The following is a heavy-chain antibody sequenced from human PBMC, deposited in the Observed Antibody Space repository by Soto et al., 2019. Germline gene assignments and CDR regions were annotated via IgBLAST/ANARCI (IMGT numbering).Heavy chain of an antibody. CDR3: ARRRSIIAAAEDYYYYMDV. V-gene: IGHV2-5*02. CDR1: GFSLSTSGVG. J-gene: IGHJ6*03. D-gene: IGHD6-13*01. Sequence: QITLKESGPTLVKPTQTLTLTCTFSGFSLSTSGVGVGWIRQPPGKALEWLALIYWDDDKRYSPSLKSRLTTTKDTTNNQVLITMTNKDPVDTTSYYCARRRSIIAAAEDYYYYMDVWGKGTTVTVSS. CDR2: IYWDDDK.